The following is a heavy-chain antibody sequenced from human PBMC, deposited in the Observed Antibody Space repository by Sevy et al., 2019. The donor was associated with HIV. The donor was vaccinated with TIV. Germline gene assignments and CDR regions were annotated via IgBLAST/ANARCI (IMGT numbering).Heavy chain of an antibody. CDR3: ARGRGNLVTLDY. CDR1: GYTFTSYD. CDR2: LNPNSGNT. V-gene: IGHV1-8*03. J-gene: IGHJ4*02. Sequence: ASVKVSCTASGYTFTSYDLNWVRQATGQGLEWMGWLNPNSGNTGYAQRFQGRVTITRDTSIGTAYMELSDLRSEETAVYYCARGRGNLVTLDYWGQGTLVTVSS. D-gene: IGHD2-21*02.